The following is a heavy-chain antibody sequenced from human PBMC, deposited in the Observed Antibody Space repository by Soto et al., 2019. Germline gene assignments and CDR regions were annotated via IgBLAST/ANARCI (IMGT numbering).Heavy chain of an antibody. Sequence: KTSETLSLTCTISGGSISTSTNYWGWIRQPPGKGLQWIGCIYYSGRAFYNPSLRRRVTISVDTSKNQFSLKLSSVTAADTAVYYCARYGPEYYGSDYWGQGTLVTVSS. CDR3: ARYGPEYYGSDY. CDR2: IYYSGRA. D-gene: IGHD3-10*01. CDR1: GGSISTSTNY. V-gene: IGHV4-39*01. J-gene: IGHJ4*02.